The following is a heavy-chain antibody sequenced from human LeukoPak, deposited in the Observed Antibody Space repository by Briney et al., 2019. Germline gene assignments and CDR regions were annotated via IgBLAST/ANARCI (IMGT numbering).Heavy chain of an antibody. CDR2: IYPGDSDT. CDR1: GYSFTSYW. D-gene: IGHD3-22*01. V-gene: IGHV5-51*01. Sequence: GEALKISCKGSGYSFTSYWIGWVRQMPGKGLEWMGIIYPGDSDTRYSPSFQGQVTISADKSISTAYLQWSSLKASDTAMYYCARRSSGYIDAFDIWGQGTMVTVSS. CDR3: ARRSSGYIDAFDI. J-gene: IGHJ3*02.